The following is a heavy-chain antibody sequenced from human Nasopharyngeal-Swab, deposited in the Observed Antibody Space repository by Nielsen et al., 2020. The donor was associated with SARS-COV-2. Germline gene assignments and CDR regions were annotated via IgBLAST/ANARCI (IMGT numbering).Heavy chain of an antibody. CDR3: ARGEDGGFDDAFDI. J-gene: IGHJ3*02. V-gene: IGHV4-39*01. CDR2: IHYSGKT. D-gene: IGHD3-10*01. CDR1: GGSISGNDHY. Sequence: SETLSLTCTVSGGSISGNDHYWGWIRQPPGKGLEWIGSIHYSGKTYYNPALKSRVTMSVDTPKNQFSLNLNSVTAADTAVYYCARGEDGGFDDAFDIWGQGTMVTVSS.